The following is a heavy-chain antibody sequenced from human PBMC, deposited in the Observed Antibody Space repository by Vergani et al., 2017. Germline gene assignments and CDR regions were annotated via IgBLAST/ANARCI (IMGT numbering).Heavy chain of an antibody. J-gene: IGHJ6*03. CDR3: ARAEERFLEPPPYYMDV. CDR1: GGTFSSYA. CDR2: ISPIFGTA. V-gene: IGHV1-69*01. D-gene: IGHD3-3*01. Sequence: QVQLVQSGAEVKKPGSSVKVSCKASGGTFSSYAISWVRQAPGQGLEWMGGISPIFGTANYAQKFQGRVTINADESTSTAYMELSSLRSEDTAVYYCARAEERFLEPPPYYMDVWGKGTTVTVSS.